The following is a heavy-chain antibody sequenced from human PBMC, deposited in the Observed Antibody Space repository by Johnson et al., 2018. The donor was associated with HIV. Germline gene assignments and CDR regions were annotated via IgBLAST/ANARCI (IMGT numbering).Heavy chain of an antibody. V-gene: IGHV3-20*04. D-gene: IGHD1-26*01. CDR1: GFTVSSNY. J-gene: IGHJ3*02. CDR2: INWNGGST. Sequence: VQLVESGGGLVQPGGSLRLSCAASGFTVSSNYMSWVRQAPGKGLEWVSGINWNGGSTGYADSVKGRFTISRDNAKNSLYLQMNSLRAEDTAVYYCARDPEGAPPLGAFDIWGQGTMVTVSS. CDR3: ARDPEGAPPLGAFDI.